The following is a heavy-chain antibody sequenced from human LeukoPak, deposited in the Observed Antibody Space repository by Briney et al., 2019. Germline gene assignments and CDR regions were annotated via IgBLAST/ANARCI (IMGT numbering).Heavy chain of an antibody. D-gene: IGHD6-19*01. CDR1: GGSISSYY. Sequence: SETLSLTCTVSGGSISSYYWSWIRQPPGKGLEWIGYIYYSGSTNYNPSLKSRVTISVDTSKNQFSLKLSSVTVADTAVYYCARGGAVNGFDVWGQGTRVTVSS. V-gene: IGHV4-59*12. CDR2: IYYSGST. J-gene: IGHJ3*01. CDR3: ARGGAVNGFDV.